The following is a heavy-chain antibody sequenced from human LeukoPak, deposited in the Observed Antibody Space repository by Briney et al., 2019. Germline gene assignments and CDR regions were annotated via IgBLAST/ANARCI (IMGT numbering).Heavy chain of an antibody. J-gene: IGHJ4*02. D-gene: IGHD6-6*01. Sequence: GASVKVTCKVSGYTLTELSMHWVRQAPGKGLEWMGGFDPEDGETIYAQKFQGRVTITGDTSTDTAYMELSSLRSEDTAVYYCATNSGGTEYSRPGGLDYWGQGALVTVSS. CDR1: GYTLTELS. V-gene: IGHV1-24*01. CDR2: FDPEDGET. CDR3: ATNSGGTEYSRPGGLDY.